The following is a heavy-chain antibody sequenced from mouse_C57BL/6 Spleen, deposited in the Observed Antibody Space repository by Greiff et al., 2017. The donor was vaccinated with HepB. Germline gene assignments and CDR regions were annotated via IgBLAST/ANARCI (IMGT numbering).Heavy chain of an antibody. CDR2: IWSGGST. V-gene: IGHV2-2*01. J-gene: IGHJ1*03. CDR1: GFSLTSYG. D-gene: IGHD2-2*01. Sequence: VQLQQSGPGLVQPSQSLSITCTVSGFSLTSYGVHWVRQSPGKGLEWLGVIWSGGSTDYNAAFISRLSISKDNSKSQVFFKMNSLQADDTAIYYCARGMVKDWYFDVWGTGTTVTVSS. CDR3: ARGMVKDWYFDV.